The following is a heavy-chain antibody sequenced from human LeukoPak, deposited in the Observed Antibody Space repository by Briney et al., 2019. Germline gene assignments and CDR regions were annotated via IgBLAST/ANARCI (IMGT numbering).Heavy chain of an antibody. CDR3: AIDLDGSGSYYTDY. CDR2: ISAYNGNT. CDR1: GFTFTSYG. Sequence: ASVKVSCKASGFTFTSYGINWVRQAPGQGLEWMGWISAYNGNTNYAQNLQGRVTMTTDTSTSTAYMELRSLRSDDTAVYYCAIDLDGSGSYYTDYWGQGIPVTVSS. D-gene: IGHD3-10*01. J-gene: IGHJ4*02. V-gene: IGHV1-18*01.